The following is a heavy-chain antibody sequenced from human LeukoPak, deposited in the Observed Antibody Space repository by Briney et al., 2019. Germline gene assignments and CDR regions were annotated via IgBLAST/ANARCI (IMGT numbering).Heavy chain of an antibody. J-gene: IGHJ4*02. Sequence: GGSLRLSCAASGFTFSSYGMHWVRQAPGKGREWVAVISYDGSNKYYADSVKGRFTISRDNSKNTLYLQMNSLRDEDTAVYYCAKDRDSGSYRGTFDYWGQGTLVTVSS. V-gene: IGHV3-30*18. CDR3: AKDRDSGSYRGTFDY. D-gene: IGHD1-26*01. CDR1: GFTFSSYG. CDR2: ISYDGSNK.